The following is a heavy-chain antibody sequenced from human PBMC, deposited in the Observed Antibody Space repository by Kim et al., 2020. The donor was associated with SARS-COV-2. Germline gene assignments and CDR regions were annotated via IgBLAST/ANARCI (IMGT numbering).Heavy chain of an antibody. V-gene: IGHV3-23*01. CDR1: GFTFSRFA. Sequence: GGSLRLSCATSGFTFSRFAMNWFRQAPGKGLEWVSAIGGSGGTTYYAESVKDRFTISRDNSKNTVFLQMRSLRVEDTAVYYCARVVMGGYVGTDAFDIGG. D-gene: IGHD5-12*01. J-gene: IGHJ3*02. CDR2: IGGSGGTT. CDR3: ARVVMGGYVGTDAFDI.